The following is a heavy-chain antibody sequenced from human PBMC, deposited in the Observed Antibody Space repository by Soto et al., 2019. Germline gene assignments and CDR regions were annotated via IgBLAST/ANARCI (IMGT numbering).Heavy chain of an antibody. Sequence: PSETLSLTCTVSGGSISSSSYYWGWIRQPPGKGLEWIGRFNHSGSTNYNPFLNSRVTISVDTSKNHFSLKLSSVTAADTALYYCACCVGDFWSGYYDIQGYYYYGMDVWGQGTTVTVSS. CDR2: FNHSGST. D-gene: IGHD3-3*01. V-gene: IGHV4-39*07. CDR3: ACCVGDFWSGYYDIQGYYYYGMDV. CDR1: GGSISSSSYY. J-gene: IGHJ6*02.